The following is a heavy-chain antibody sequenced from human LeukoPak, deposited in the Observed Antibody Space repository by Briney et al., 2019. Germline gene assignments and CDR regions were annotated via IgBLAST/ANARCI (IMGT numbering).Heavy chain of an antibody. CDR2: ISSSSSYI. D-gene: IGHD6-19*01. CDR3: ARVGAVAGGFDI. Sequence: PGGSLRLSCAASGFTVSSNYMSWARQAPGKGLEWVSSISSSSSYIYYADSVKGRFTISRDNAKNSLYLQMNSLRAEDTAVYYCARVGAVAGGFDIWGQGTMVTVSS. V-gene: IGHV3-21*01. CDR1: GFTVSSNY. J-gene: IGHJ3*02.